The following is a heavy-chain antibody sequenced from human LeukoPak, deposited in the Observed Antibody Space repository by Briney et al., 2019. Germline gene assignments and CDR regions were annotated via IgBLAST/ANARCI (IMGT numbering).Heavy chain of an antibody. CDR2: IYHSGST. D-gene: IGHD3-22*01. J-gene: IGHJ3*02. CDR1: GGSFSGYY. V-gene: IGHV4-34*01. CDR3: ARGSYYDSSGYFGPFDI. Sequence: PSETLSLTCAVYGGSFSGYYWSWIRQPPGKGLEWIGYIYHSGSTYYNPSLKSRVTISVDRSKNQFSLKLSSVAAADTAVYYCARGSYYDSSGYFGPFDIWGQGTMVTVSS.